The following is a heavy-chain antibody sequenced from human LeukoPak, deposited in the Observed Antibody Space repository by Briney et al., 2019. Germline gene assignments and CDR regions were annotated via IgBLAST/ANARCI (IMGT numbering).Heavy chain of an antibody. CDR2: ISSSSSYI. Sequence: GGSLRLSCAASGFTFSRYSMNWVRQAPGKGLEWVSSISSSSSYIYYADSVKGRFTISRDNAKNSLYLQMNSLRAEDTAVYYCARARAIFGVVRLIDYWGQGTLVTVSS. CDR3: ARARAIFGVVRLIDY. D-gene: IGHD3-3*01. V-gene: IGHV3-21*01. CDR1: GFTFSRYS. J-gene: IGHJ4*02.